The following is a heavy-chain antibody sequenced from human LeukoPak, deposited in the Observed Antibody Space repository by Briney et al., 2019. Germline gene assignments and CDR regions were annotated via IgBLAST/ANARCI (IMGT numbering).Heavy chain of an antibody. J-gene: IGHJ4*02. V-gene: IGHV3-7*03. D-gene: IGHD2-15*01. Sequence: PGGSLRLSCAASGFTVSRHWMYWVRQAPGKGLEWVANIKQDGSAKPYVDSVKGRFTISRDNAKYSLFLQMNSLRVEDTAVYYCARDNGWSADFWGQGTLFTVSS. CDR2: IKQDGSAK. CDR1: GFTVSRHW. CDR3: ARDNGWSADF.